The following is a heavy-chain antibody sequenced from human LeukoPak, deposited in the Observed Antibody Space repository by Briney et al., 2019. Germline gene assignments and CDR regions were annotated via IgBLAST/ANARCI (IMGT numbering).Heavy chain of an antibody. V-gene: IGHV4-39*07. D-gene: IGHD1-26*01. CDR3: ATTTIRLGY. J-gene: IGHJ4*02. CDR1: GGSISSSSRY. Sequence: SETLSLTCSVSGGSISSSSRYWGWIRQPPGKGLEWIGSIYYSGGAYYNPSLKSRVTISVDTSKNQFSLKLSSVTAADTAVYYCATTTIRLGYWGQGTLVTVS. CDR2: IYYSGGA.